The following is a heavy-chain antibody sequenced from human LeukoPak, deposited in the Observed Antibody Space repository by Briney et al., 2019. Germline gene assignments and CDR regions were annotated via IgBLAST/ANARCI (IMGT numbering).Heavy chain of an antibody. Sequence: SETLSLTCAVYGGSFSGYYWSWIRQPPGKGLEWIGYIYYSGSTNYNPSLKSRVTISVDTSKNQFSLKLSSVTAADTAVYYCARSPDTAQYSYGMDVWGQGTTVTVSS. CDR1: GGSFSGYY. D-gene: IGHD5-18*01. V-gene: IGHV4-59*12. J-gene: IGHJ6*02. CDR2: IYYSGST. CDR3: ARSPDTAQYSYGMDV.